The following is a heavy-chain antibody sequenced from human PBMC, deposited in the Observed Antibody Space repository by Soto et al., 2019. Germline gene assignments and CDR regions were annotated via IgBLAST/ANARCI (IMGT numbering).Heavy chain of an antibody. CDR1: GYTFTSYA. CDR3: ARMTTVTTPDAFDI. D-gene: IGHD4-17*01. V-gene: IGHV1-3*01. J-gene: IGHJ3*02. Sequence: ASVKVSCKASGYTFTSYAMHWVRQAPGQRLEWMGWINAGNGNTKYSQKFQGRVTITRDTSASTAYMELSSLRSEDTAVYYCARMTTVTTPDAFDIWGQGTMVTVSS. CDR2: INAGNGNT.